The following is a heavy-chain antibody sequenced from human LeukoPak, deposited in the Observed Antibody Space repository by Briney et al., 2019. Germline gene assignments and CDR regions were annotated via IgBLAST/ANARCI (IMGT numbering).Heavy chain of an antibody. V-gene: IGHV3-48*01. CDR2: ISSSSSTI. CDR3: ARTEYNWNDVTTGNYMDV. Sequence: GGSLRLSCAASGFTFSSYSMNWVRQAPGKGLEWVSYISSSSSTIYYADSVKGRFTITRENAKNSLYLQMNSLRAEDTAVYYCARTEYNWNDVTTGNYMDVWGKGTTVTVSS. CDR1: GFTFSSYS. D-gene: IGHD1-1*01. J-gene: IGHJ6*03.